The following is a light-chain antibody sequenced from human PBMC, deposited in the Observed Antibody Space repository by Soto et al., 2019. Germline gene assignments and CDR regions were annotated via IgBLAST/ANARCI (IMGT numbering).Light chain of an antibody. CDR1: QTVRNNY. V-gene: IGKV3D-20*02. Sequence: EFVLTQSPGTLSLSPGERATLPCRASQTVRNNYLAWYQQKPGQAPRLLIYDASSRATGIPDRFSGGGSGTDFTLTISSLEPEDSAVYYCQQRSNWPSLTFGGGTNVDI. J-gene: IGKJ4*01. CDR2: DAS. CDR3: QQRSNWPSLT.